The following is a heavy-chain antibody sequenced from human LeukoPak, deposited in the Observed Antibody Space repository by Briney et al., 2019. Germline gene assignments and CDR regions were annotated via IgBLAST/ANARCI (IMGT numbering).Heavy chain of an antibody. CDR2: IIPIFGTA. J-gene: IGHJ5*02. CDR3: ARAEGYRNWFDP. CDR1: GGTFSSYA. D-gene: IGHD2-15*01. Sequence: VASVKVSCKASGGTFSSYAISWVRQAPRQGLEWMGGIIPIFGTANYAQKFQGRVTITTDESTSIAYMELSSLRSEDTAVYYCARAEGYRNWFDPWGQGTLVTVSS. V-gene: IGHV1-69*05.